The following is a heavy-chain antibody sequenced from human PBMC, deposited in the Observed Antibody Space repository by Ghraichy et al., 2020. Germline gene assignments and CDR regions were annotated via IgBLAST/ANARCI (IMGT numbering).Heavy chain of an antibody. CDR2: ISGSGGST. Sequence: ESLNISCAASGFTFSSYAMSWVHQAPGKGLEWVSAISGSGGSTYYADSVKGRFTISRDNSKNTLYLQMNSLRAEDTAVYYCAKVIAARPYYYYGMDVWGQGTTVTVSS. CDR1: GFTFSSYA. V-gene: IGHV3-23*01. D-gene: IGHD6-6*01. J-gene: IGHJ6*02. CDR3: AKVIAARPYYYYGMDV.